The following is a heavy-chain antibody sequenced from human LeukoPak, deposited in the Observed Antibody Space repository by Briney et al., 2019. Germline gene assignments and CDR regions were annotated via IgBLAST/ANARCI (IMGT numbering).Heavy chain of an antibody. CDR2: ILDSGYST. Sequence: GGSLRLSCAASGFTFSSYAMSWVRQAPGKGLEWVSGILDSGYSTYYANSVKGRFTISRDNSNNTLYLQMNSLRAEDTAVYYCAKLGGHPLHNYYVGVWGRGTTVAVSS. CDR3: AKLGGHPLHNYYVGV. D-gene: IGHD3-16*01. V-gene: IGHV3-23*01. J-gene: IGHJ6*03. CDR1: GFTFSSYA.